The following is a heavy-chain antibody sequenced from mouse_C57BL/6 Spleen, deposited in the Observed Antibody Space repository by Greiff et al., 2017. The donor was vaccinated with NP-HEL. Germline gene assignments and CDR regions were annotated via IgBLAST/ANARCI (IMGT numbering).Heavy chain of an antibody. CDR2: INPSSGYT. J-gene: IGHJ4*01. CDR1: GYPFTSHR. V-gene: IGHV1-7*01. D-gene: IGHD4-1*01. Sequence: VQPPQSGAELAKPGASVKLSCKASGYPFTSHRMHRVKQRPGQGLEWIGYINPSSGYTKYNQKFKDKATLTADKSSSTAYMQLSSLTYEDSAVYYCARGTGMDAMDYWGQGTSVTVSS. CDR3: ARGTGMDAMDY.